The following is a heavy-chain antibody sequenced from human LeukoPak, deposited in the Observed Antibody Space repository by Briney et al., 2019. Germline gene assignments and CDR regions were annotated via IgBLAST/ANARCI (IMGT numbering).Heavy chain of an antibody. CDR3: ASGYSSHDLNY. CDR2: INPKSGDT. V-gene: IGHV1-2*02. Sequence: ASVKVSCKTSDFRDYYMNWVRQAPGRGLEWLGWINPKSGDTDYAQKFQGRVTMTRDTSISTAYMELSGLKPDDTAIYFCASGYSSHDLNYWGQGTQVNVSS. D-gene: IGHD5-18*01. J-gene: IGHJ4*02. CDR1: DFRDYY.